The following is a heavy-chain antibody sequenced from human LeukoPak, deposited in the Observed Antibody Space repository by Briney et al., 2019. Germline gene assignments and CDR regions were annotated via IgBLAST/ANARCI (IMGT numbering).Heavy chain of an antibody. Sequence: SETLSLTCTVSGYSISSGYYWGWIRQPPGKGLEWIGSIYHSGSTYYNPSPKSRVTISVDTSKNQFSLKLSSVTAADTAVYYCARVRSASYYYYYMDVWGKGTTVTVSS. V-gene: IGHV4-38-2*02. J-gene: IGHJ6*03. CDR2: IYHSGST. D-gene: IGHD4-17*01. CDR3: ARVRSASYYYYYMDV. CDR1: GYSISSGYY.